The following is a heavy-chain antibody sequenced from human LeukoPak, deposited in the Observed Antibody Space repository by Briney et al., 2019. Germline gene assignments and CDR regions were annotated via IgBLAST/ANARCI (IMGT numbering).Heavy chain of an antibody. CDR3: VRARGSDY. CDR2: IKHDGSEK. CDR1: EFIFRNYW. D-gene: IGHD3-10*01. Sequence: PGGSLRLSCAASEFIFRNYWMSWVRQAPGKGLEWVANIKHDGSEKYYVDSVKGRFTISRDNAKNSLYLQMNSLRAEDTAVYYCVRARGSDYWGQGTPVTVSS. J-gene: IGHJ4*02. V-gene: IGHV3-7*01.